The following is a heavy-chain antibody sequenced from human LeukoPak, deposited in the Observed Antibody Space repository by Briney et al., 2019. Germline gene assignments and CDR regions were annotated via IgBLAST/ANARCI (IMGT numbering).Heavy chain of an antibody. CDR1: GFTFSSYS. CDR3: AREGSIAAAGADAFDI. V-gene: IGHV3-48*01. Sequence: GGSLRLSCAASGFTFSSYSMNWVRQTPGRGLEWVSYISSSSSTIYYADSVKGRFTISRDYAKNSLYLQMNSLRAEDTAVYYCAREGSIAAAGADAFDIWGQGTMVTVSS. J-gene: IGHJ3*02. D-gene: IGHD6-13*01. CDR2: ISSSSSTI.